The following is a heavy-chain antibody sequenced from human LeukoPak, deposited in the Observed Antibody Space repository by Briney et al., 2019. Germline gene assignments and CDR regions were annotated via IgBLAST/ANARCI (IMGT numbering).Heavy chain of an antibody. CDR1: GYTLTELS. J-gene: IGHJ4*02. CDR3: ATDPAGGNPSYYFDY. D-gene: IGHD1-14*01. V-gene: IGHV1-24*01. CDR2: FDPEDGET. Sequence: ASVKVSRKVSGYTLTELSMHWVRQAPGKGVEWMGGFDPEDGETIYAQKFQGRVTMTEDTSTDTAYMELSSLRSEDTAVYYCATDPAGGNPSYYFDYWGQGTLVTVSS.